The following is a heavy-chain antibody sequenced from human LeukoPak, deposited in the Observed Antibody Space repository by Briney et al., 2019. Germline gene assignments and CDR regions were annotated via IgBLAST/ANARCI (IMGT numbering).Heavy chain of an antibody. CDR3: ARAGGYYQGGFDH. D-gene: IGHD3-22*01. CDR1: GGTSSSYA. CDR2: IIPIFGTA. V-gene: IGHV1-69*05. Sequence: SVKVSCKASGGTSSSYAISWVRQAPGQGLEWMGGIIPIFGTANYAQKFQGRVTITTDESTSTAYMELSSLRSEDTAVYYCARAGGYYQGGFDHWGQGTLVTVSS. J-gene: IGHJ4*02.